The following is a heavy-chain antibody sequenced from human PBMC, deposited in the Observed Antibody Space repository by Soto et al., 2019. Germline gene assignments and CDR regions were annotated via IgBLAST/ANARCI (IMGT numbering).Heavy chain of an antibody. CDR2: IYSGGST. Sequence: EVQLVESGGGLIQPGGSLRLSCAASGFTVSSNYMSWVRQAPGKGLEWVSVIYSGGSTYYADSVKGRFTISRDNSKNTLYLQMNSLRAEETAVYYCARDKYYYGSGSYYNGLYYYGMDVWGQGTTVTVSS. CDR3: ARDKYYYGSGSYYNGLYYYGMDV. D-gene: IGHD3-10*01. J-gene: IGHJ6*02. V-gene: IGHV3-53*01. CDR1: GFTVSSNY.